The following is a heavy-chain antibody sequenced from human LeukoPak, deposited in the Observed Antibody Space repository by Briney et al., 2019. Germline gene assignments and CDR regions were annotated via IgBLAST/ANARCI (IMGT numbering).Heavy chain of an antibody. V-gene: IGHV4-39*01. D-gene: IGHD7-27*01. CDR1: GGSISSSGYY. J-gene: IGHJ4*02. CDR2: IYYSGST. CDR3: ARHLTGLYDY. Sequence: SETLSLTCTVSGGSISSSGYYWGWIRQPPGKGLEWIGSIYYSGSTDYNPSLKSRITISVDTSKNQFSLKLSSVRTADTAVYYCARHLTGLYDYWGQGTLVTVSS.